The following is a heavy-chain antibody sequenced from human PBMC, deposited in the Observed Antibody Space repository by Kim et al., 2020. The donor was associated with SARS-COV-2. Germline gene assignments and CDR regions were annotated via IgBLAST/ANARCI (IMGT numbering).Heavy chain of an antibody. CDR2: ISYDGSNK. D-gene: IGHD3-10*01. Sequence: GGSPRLSCAASGFTFSSYAMHWVRQAPGKGLEWVAVISYDGSNKYYADSVKGRFTISRDNSKNTLYLQMNSLRAEDTAVYYCARENTPGSSFDYWGQGTL. CDR1: GFTFSSYA. V-gene: IGHV3-30*04. J-gene: IGHJ4*02. CDR3: ARENTPGSSFDY.